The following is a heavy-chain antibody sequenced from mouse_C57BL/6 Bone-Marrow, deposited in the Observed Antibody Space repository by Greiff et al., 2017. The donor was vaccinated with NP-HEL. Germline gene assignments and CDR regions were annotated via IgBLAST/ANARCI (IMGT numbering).Heavy chain of an antibody. D-gene: IGHD3-1*01. J-gene: IGHJ2*01. V-gene: IGHV1-50*01. CDR1: GYTFTSYW. CDR2: IDPSDSYT. Sequence: QVQLQQPGAELVKPGASVKLSCKASGYTFTSYWMQWVKQRPGQGLEWIGEIDPSDSYTNYNQKFKGKATLTVDTSSSTAYMQLSSLTSEDSAVYYCARWGYGYYFDYWGQGTTLTVSS. CDR3: ARWGYGYYFDY.